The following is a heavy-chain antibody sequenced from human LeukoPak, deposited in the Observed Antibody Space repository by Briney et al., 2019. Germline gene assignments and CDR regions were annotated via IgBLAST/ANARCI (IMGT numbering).Heavy chain of an antibody. CDR3: ARDGADYGEGDY. CDR2: IYYSGST. D-gene: IGHD4-17*01. J-gene: IGHJ4*02. CDR1: GGSISSGGYY. V-gene: IGHV4-31*03. Sequence: SETLSLIGTVSGGSISSGGYYWSWIRQHPGKGLEWIGYIYYSGSTYYNPSLKSRVTISVDTSKNQFSLKLSSVTAADTAVYYCARDGADYGEGDYWGQGTLVTVSS.